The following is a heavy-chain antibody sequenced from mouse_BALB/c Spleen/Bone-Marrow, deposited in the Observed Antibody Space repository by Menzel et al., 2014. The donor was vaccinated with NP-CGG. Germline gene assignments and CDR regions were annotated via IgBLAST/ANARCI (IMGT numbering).Heavy chain of an antibody. V-gene: IGHV1-9*01. J-gene: IGHJ4*01. CDR2: ILPGNTNA. Sequence: QVQLKESGAEQMQPGASVKISCKATGYTFSNYWIEWVKQRPGHGLEWIGEILPGNTNANYNEKFKGRATFTADTSSNTAYMQLSSLTSEDSAVYYCARGWYSMDDWGQGISVTVSS. CDR3: ARGWYSMDD. CDR1: GYTFSNYW.